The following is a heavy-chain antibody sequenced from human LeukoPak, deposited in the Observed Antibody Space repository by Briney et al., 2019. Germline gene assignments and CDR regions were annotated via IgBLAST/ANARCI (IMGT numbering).Heavy chain of an antibody. CDR3: ARRTRGYLNY. CDR1: GYTFTTYG. CDR2: VYPGDSNI. J-gene: IGHJ4*02. V-gene: IGHV5-51*01. D-gene: IGHD3-16*02. Sequence: GESLKISCKASGYTFTTYGIVWVRQMPGKGLEWMGLVYPGDSNIRYSPSFQGQVTISADNSISTAYLQWSSLKASDTATYFCARRTRGYLNYRGQGARVTVSS.